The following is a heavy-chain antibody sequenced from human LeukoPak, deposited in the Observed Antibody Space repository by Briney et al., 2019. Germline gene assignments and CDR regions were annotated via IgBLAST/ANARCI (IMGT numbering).Heavy chain of an antibody. D-gene: IGHD3-22*01. CDR1: RWIFSRYY. Sequence: SETLSLTCAFYRWIFSRYYWHWIGQPPGKGLEWIGEINHSGSTNYNPSLKSRVTISVDTSKNQFSLKMSSVTAADTAVYYCARVGYVSSGYFTAPDYWGQGTLVTVSS. CDR2: INHSGST. V-gene: IGHV4-34*01. CDR3: ARVGYVSSGYFTAPDY. J-gene: IGHJ4*02.